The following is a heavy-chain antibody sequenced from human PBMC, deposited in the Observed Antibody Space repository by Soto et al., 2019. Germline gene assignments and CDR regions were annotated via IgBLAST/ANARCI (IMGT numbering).Heavy chain of an antibody. CDR1: GFTFSSYA. Sequence: GGSLRLSCAASGFTFSSYAMHWVRQAPGKGLEWVAVISYDGSNKYYADSVKGRFTISRDNSKNTLYLQMNSLRAEDTAVYYCARETGITGTTEFDPWGQGTLVTVSS. V-gene: IGHV3-30-3*01. CDR2: ISYDGSNK. CDR3: ARETGITGTTEFDP. D-gene: IGHD1-20*01. J-gene: IGHJ5*02.